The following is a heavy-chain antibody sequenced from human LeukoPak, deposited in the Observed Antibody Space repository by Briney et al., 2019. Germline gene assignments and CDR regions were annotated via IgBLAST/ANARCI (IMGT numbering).Heavy chain of an antibody. CDR2: IYPGDSDT. CDR3: ARKYPYDAFDI. J-gene: IGHJ3*02. CDR1: GYSFSSYW. Sequence: GESLMISCKGSGYSFSSYWIGWVRQMPGKGLEWMGIIYPGDSDTRYSPSFQGQVTISADKSISTAYLQWSSLKASDTAMYYCARKYPYDAFDIWGQGTMVTVSS. V-gene: IGHV5-51*01. D-gene: IGHD2-2*02.